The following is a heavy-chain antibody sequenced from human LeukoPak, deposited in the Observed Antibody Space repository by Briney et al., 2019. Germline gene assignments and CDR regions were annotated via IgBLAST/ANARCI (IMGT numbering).Heavy chain of an antibody. J-gene: IGHJ4*02. CDR3: ARDPVEMATTEFDY. CDR2: INPNSGGT. V-gene: IGHV1-2*02. D-gene: IGHD5-24*01. CDR1: GYTFTSYG. Sequence: GASVKVSCKASGYTFTSYGISWVRQAPGQGLEWMGWINPNSGGTNYAQKFQGRVTMTRDTSISTAYMELSRLRSDDTAVYYCARDPVEMATTEFDYWGQGTLVTVSS.